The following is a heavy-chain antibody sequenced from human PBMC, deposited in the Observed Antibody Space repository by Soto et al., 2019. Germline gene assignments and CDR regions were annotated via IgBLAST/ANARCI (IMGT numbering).Heavy chain of an antibody. J-gene: IGHJ6*02. CDR1: GFTFTNYA. V-gene: IGHV3-23*01. CDR3: AKVASGWYGMDA. Sequence: EVQLLESGGGLVQPGGSLRLSCAASGFTFTNYAMSWFRQAPGRGLEWVSIINDSGDSTYYADSVKGRFTISRDKSKNTVFLQMNSLRAEDTAMYYCAKVASGWYGMDAWGQGTTVTVPS. CDR2: INDSGDST. D-gene: IGHD6-19*01.